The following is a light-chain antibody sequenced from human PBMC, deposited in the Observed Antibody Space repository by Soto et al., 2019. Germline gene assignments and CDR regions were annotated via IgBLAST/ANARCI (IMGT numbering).Light chain of an antibody. J-gene: IGLJ1*01. V-gene: IGLV2-8*01. CDR2: EVS. CDR1: SSDVGGYNY. CDR3: SSYAGSNNLDV. Sequence: SVLTQPSSASGSPGQSVTISCTGTSSDVGGYNYVSWYQQHPGKAPKLMIYEVSKRPSGVPDRFSGSKSGNTASLTVSGLQAEDEADYYCSSYAGSNNLDVFGTGTKVTVL.